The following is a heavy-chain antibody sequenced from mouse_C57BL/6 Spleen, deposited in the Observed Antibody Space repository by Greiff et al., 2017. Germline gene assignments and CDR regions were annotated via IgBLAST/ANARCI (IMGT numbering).Heavy chain of an antibody. V-gene: IGHV1-82*01. Sequence: QVQLQQSGPELVKPGASVKISCKASGYAFSSSWMNWVKQRPGKGLEWIGRIYPGDGDTNYNGKFKGKATLTADKSSSTAYMQLSSLTSEDSAVYFCARRWDVEGYFDVWGTGTTVTVSS. CDR1: GYAFSSSW. J-gene: IGHJ1*03. CDR2: IYPGDGDT. CDR3: ARRWDVEGYFDV. D-gene: IGHD4-1*01.